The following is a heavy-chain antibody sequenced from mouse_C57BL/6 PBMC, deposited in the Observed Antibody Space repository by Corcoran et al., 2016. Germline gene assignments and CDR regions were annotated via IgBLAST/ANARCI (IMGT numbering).Heavy chain of an antibody. V-gene: IGHV1-26*01. J-gene: IGHJ3*01. CDR3: ASHYYGSRGFAY. CDR2: INPNNGGT. CDR1: GYTFTDYY. Sequence: EVQLQQSGPELVKPGASVKISCKASGYTFTDYYMNWVKQSHGKSLEWIGDINPNNGGTSYNQKFKGKATLTVDKSSSTAYMELRSLTPEDSAVYYCASHYYGSRGFAYWGQGTLVTVSA. D-gene: IGHD1-1*01.